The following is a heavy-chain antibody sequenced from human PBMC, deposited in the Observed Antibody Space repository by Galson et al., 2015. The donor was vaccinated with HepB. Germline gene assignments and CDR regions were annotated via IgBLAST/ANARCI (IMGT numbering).Heavy chain of an antibody. Sequence: SLRLSCAASGFTFDDYAMHWVRQAPGKGLEWVSGISWNSNSIGYADSVKGRFTVSRDNAKNSLYLQMNSLRPEDTALYYCGKDMWRLANYYSGMDVWGQGTTVTVSS. CDR1: GFTFDDYA. CDR3: GKDMWRLANYYSGMDV. D-gene: IGHD3-3*02. J-gene: IGHJ6*02. V-gene: IGHV3-9*01. CDR2: ISWNSNSI.